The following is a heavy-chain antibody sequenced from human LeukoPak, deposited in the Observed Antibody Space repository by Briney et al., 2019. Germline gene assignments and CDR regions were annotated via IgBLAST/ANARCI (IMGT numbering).Heavy chain of an antibody. CDR1: GGSFSGYY. CDR2: INHSGST. J-gene: IGHJ4*02. Sequence: KPSETLSLTCAVYGGSFSGYYWSWVRQPPGKGVEWIGEINHSGSTNYNPSLKSRVTISVDTSKNQFSLKLSSVTAADTAVYYCARGSRYFDWLSCDYWGQGTLVTVSS. D-gene: IGHD3-9*01. CDR3: ARGSRYFDWLSCDY. V-gene: IGHV4-34*01.